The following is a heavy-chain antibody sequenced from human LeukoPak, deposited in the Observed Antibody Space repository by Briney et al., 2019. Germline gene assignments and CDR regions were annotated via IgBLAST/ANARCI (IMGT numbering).Heavy chain of an antibody. CDR1: GFTFSSYW. J-gene: IGHJ6*02. D-gene: IGHD2-2*01. CDR3: AKAYCSSTSCYDGYYYYGMDV. Sequence: GGSLRLSCAASGFTFSSYWMSWVRQAPGKGLEWVANIKQDGSEKYYVDSVKGRFTISRDNAKNSLYLQMNSLRAEDTAVYYCAKAYCSSTSCYDGYYYYGMDVWGQGTTVTVSS. CDR2: IKQDGSEK. V-gene: IGHV3-7*01.